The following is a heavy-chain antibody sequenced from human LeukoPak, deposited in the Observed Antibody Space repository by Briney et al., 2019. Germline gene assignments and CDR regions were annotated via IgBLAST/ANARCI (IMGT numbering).Heavy chain of an antibody. Sequence: GGSLRLSCAASEFTFSNYAMNWVRQAPGKGLEWVSGISGGGGSTYYADSVKGRFTISRDNSKNTLYLQMNSLRAEDTAVYYCARAISDYDASDIWGQGTMVTVSS. CDR3: ARAISDYDASDI. CDR2: ISGGGGST. D-gene: IGHD4-17*01. V-gene: IGHV3-23*01. CDR1: EFTFSNYA. J-gene: IGHJ3*02.